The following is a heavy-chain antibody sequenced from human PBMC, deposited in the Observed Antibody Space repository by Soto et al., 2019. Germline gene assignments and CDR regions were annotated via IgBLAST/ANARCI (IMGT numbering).Heavy chain of an antibody. CDR2: TYFRSKWYN. CDR1: GDSVSSNTAS. D-gene: IGHD5-12*01. Sequence: SQTLSLTCAISGDSVSSNTASWNWIRQSPSRGLEWLGRTYFRSKWYNDYAVSVKSRIIINPDTSNDQFSLQLNSVTPEDTAVYFCAKGDNLGPKTGYAFDPWGQGIMVTVSS. CDR3: AKGDNLGPKTGYAFDP. V-gene: IGHV6-1*01. J-gene: IGHJ5*02.